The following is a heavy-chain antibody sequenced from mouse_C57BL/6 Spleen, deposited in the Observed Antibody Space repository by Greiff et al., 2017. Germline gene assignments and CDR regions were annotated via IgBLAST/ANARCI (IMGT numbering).Heavy chain of an antibody. V-gene: IGHV1-50*01. CDR2: IDPSDSYT. J-gene: IGHJ2*01. CDR3: ARSGAVVAYY. D-gene: IGHD1-1*01. CDR1: GYTFTSYW. Sequence: QVQLQQPGAELVKPGASVKLSCKASGYTFTSYWMQWVKQRPGQGLEWIGEIDPSDSYTNYNQKFKGKATLTVDTSSSTAYMQLSSLTSEDSAVYYCARSGAVVAYYWGQGTTLTVSA.